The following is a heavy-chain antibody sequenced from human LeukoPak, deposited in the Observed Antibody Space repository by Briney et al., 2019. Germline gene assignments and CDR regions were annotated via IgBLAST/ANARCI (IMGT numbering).Heavy chain of an antibody. Sequence: SGPTLVKPTQTLTLTCTFSGFPRTTTGVGVGWVRQPPGRALEWLALSYLDADKYYRPSLRSRLTITKDTSKNQVVLTLTHVDPVDTGTYYCAHSPSDYGDFDFWGQGSLASVSS. J-gene: IGHJ4*02. CDR2: SYLDADK. CDR3: AHSPSDYGDFDF. D-gene: IGHD4-17*01. V-gene: IGHV2-5*02. CDR1: GFPRTTTGVG.